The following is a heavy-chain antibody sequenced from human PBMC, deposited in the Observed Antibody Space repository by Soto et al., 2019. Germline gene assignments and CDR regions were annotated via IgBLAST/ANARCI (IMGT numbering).Heavy chain of an antibody. CDR3: ARDVRCYYYGMDV. V-gene: IGHV4-31*03. CDR1: GGSISSGGYY. CDR2: ISYSGRT. D-gene: IGHD7-27*01. Sequence: QVQLQESGPGLLKPSQTLSLTCTVSGGSISSGGYYWSWIRQNPGKGLEWIGYISYSGRTYYNPSLMKRVTISVDTSKNQCSLKLSSVTAADTAVYYCARDVRCYYYGMDVWSQGTTVTASS. J-gene: IGHJ6*02.